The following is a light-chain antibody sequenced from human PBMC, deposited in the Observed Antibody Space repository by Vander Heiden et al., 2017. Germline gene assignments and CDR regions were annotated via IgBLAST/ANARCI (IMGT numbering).Light chain of an antibody. V-gene: IGLV3-1*01. CDR1: KLGDKY. CDR2: HDS. Sequence: SYELTQPPSVSVSPGQPASITRSGDKLGDKYACWYQQKPGQSPVLVIYHDSKRPSGIPERFSGSNSGNTGTLTISGTQAMDEADYYCQAWDSSNWVFGGGTKLTVL. CDR3: QAWDSSNWV. J-gene: IGLJ3*02.